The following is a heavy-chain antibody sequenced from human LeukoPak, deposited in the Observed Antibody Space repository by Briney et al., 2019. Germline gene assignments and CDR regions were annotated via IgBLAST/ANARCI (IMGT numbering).Heavy chain of an antibody. D-gene: IGHD3-3*01. CDR3: ARDWMDDFWSGYGNNWFDP. J-gene: IGHJ5*02. Sequence: GASVKVSCKASGYTFTGYYMHWVRQAPGQGLEWMGWINPNSGGTNYVQKFQGRVTMTRDTSIRTAYMELSRLRSDDTAVYYCARDWMDDFWSGYGNNWFDPWGQGTLVTVSS. V-gene: IGHV1-2*02. CDR2: INPNSGGT. CDR1: GYTFTGYY.